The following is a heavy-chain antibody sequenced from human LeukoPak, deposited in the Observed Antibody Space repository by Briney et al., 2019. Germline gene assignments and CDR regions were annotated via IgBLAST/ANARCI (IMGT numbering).Heavy chain of an antibody. CDR2: IYHSGST. V-gene: IGHV4-30-2*01. CDR1: GGSISSGGYS. CDR3: ATGRAWNRDYGLFDY. Sequence: SQTLSLTCAVSGGSISSGGYSWSWIRQPPGKGLEWIGYIYHSGSTYYNPSLKSRVTISVDRSKNQFSLKLSSVTAADTAVYYCATGRAWNRDYGLFDYWGQGTLVTVSS. J-gene: IGHJ4*02. D-gene: IGHD4-17*01.